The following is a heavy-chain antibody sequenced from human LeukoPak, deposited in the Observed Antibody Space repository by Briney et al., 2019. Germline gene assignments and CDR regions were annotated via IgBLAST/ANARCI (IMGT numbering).Heavy chain of an antibody. D-gene: IGHD4-17*01. CDR2: FDPEDGET. J-gene: IGHJ4*02. V-gene: IGHV1-24*01. Sequence: ASVKVSCKASGGTFSSYAISWVRQAPGKGLEWMGGFDPEDGETIYAQKFQGRVTMTEDTPTDTAYMELSSLRSEDTAVYYCATLIPTVTVFDYWGQGTLVTVSS. CDR1: GGTFSSYA. CDR3: ATLIPTVTVFDY.